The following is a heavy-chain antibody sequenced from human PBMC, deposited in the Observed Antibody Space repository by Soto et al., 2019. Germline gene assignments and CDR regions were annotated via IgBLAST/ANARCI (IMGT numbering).Heavy chain of an antibody. D-gene: IGHD3-10*01. CDR2: SYQSGDT. CDR3: ASPHYYPYSGGPPLYYFDH. J-gene: IGHJ4*02. V-gene: IGHV4-4*02. Sequence: PSETLSLTCSVSGGSLNSGHWWSWVRQPPGKGLEWIAESYQSGDTVYNPSLKSRVTVSVYNSNNQFSLNLTSVTAANTAVYYFASPHYYPYSGGPPLYYFDHCRQGAMVTVSS. CDR1: GGSLNSGHW.